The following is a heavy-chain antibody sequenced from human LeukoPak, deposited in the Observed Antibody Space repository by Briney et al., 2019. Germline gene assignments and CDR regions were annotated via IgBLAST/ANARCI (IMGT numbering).Heavy chain of an antibody. CDR3: ARVSGSYWDWFDP. Sequence: SETLSLTCTVSGGSISSYYWSWVRQPPGKGLEWIGYIYYSGSTNYNHSLKSRVTISVDTSKNQFSLKLSSVTAADTAVYYCARVSGSYWDWFDPWGQGTLVTVSS. D-gene: IGHD3-10*01. CDR2: IYYSGST. J-gene: IGHJ5*02. CDR1: GGSISSYY. V-gene: IGHV4-59*01.